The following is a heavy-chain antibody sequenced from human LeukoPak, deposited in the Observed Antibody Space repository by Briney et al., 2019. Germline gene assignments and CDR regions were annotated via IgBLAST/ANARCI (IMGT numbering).Heavy chain of an antibody. CDR1: GFTFSSYA. J-gene: IGHJ3*02. CDR3: AKDLEYDRNAFDI. CDR2: ISGSGGST. V-gene: IGHV3-23*01. Sequence: GGLRLSCAASGFTFSSYAMSWVRQAPGKGLEWVSAISGSGGSTYYADSVKGRFTISRDNSKNTLYLQMNSLRAEDTAVYYCAKDLEYDRNAFDIWGQGTMVTVSS. D-gene: IGHD3-22*01.